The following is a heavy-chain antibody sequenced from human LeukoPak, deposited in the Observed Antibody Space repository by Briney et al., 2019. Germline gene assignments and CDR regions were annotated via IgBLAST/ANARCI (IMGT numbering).Heavy chain of an antibody. D-gene: IGHD3-22*01. J-gene: IGHJ4*02. V-gene: IGHV3-20*04. CDR2: INWNGGST. Sequence: GGSLRLSCAASGFTFDDYGMSWVRQAPGKGLEWVSGINWNGGSTGYADSVKGRFTISRDNAKNSLYLQMNSLRAEDTALYYCARYISLEFDSSGYFRYFDYWGQGTLVTVSS. CDR3: ARYISLEFDSSGYFRYFDY. CDR1: GFTFDDYG.